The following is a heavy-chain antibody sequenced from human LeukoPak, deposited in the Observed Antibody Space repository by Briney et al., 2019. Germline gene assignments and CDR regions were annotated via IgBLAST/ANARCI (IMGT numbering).Heavy chain of an antibody. J-gene: IGHJ4*02. V-gene: IGHV1-2*02. CDR1: GYTFTGYY. D-gene: IGHD3-10*01. Sequence: ASVKVSCKASGYTFTGYYMHWVRQAPGQGLEWMGWINPNSGGTNYAQKFQDRVTMTRDTSIGIAYMELSRLKSDDTAVYYCAREHPSGGYLRDPYPFDYWGQGILVTVSS. CDR2: INPNSGGT. CDR3: AREHPSGGYLRDPYPFDY.